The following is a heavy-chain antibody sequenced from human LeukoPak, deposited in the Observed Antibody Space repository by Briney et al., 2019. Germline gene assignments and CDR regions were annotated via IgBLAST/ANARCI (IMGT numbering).Heavy chain of an antibody. V-gene: IGHV3-21*01. CDR2: ISSSSYI. Sequence: GGSLRLSCAAYGFTFSSYSMNWVRQAPGKGLEWVSSISSSSYIYYADSVKGRFTISRDNAKNSLYLQMNSLRAEDTAVYYCASNPRGYSYGYIDYWGQGTLVTVSS. CDR3: ASNPRGYSYGYIDY. D-gene: IGHD5-18*01. CDR1: GFTFSSYS. J-gene: IGHJ4*02.